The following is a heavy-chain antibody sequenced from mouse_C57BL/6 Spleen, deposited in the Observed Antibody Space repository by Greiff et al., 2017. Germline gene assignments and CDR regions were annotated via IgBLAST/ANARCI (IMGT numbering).Heavy chain of an antibody. CDR1: GYAFSSSW. CDR2: IYPGDGDT. D-gene: IGHD2-10*01. J-gene: IGHJ4*01. CDR3: AREQAYYGNMDY. V-gene: IGHV1-82*01. Sequence: QVHVKQSGPELVKPGASVKISCKASGYAFSSSWMHWVKQRPGKGLEWIGRIYPGDGDTNYNGKFKGKATLTADKSSSTAYMQLSRLTSEDSAVYFCAREQAYYGNMDYWGQGTSVTVSS.